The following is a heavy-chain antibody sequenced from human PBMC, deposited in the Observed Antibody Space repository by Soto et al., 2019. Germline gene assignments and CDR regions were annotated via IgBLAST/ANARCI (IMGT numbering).Heavy chain of an antibody. J-gene: IGHJ4*02. D-gene: IGHD2-15*01. CDR2: ISYDGSNK. V-gene: IGHV3-30*03. CDR1: GFPFSSYG. CDR3: AGGQDYFDY. Sequence: QVQLVESGGGVVQPGRSLRLSCAASGFPFSSYGMHWVRQAPGKGLDWVALISYDGSNKYYADSVKGRFTISRDKSKHTLSLEVSSLRVEDTALYYCAGGQDYFDYWGQGTLVSFSS.